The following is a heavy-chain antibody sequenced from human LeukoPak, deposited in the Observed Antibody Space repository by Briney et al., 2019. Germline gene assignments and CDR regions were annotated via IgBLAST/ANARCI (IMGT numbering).Heavy chain of an antibody. V-gene: IGHV3-21*01. CDR2: ISSSSSYI. D-gene: IGHD4-17*01. CDR1: GFTFSSYS. J-gene: IGHJ4*02. CDR3: ARDQGGIYGDYGGDDY. Sequence: GGSLRLSCAASGFTFSSYSMNWVRQAPGKGLEWVSSISSSSSYIYYADSVKGRFTISRDNAKNSLYLQMNSLRAEDTAVYYCARDQGGIYGDYGGDDYWGQGTLVTVSS.